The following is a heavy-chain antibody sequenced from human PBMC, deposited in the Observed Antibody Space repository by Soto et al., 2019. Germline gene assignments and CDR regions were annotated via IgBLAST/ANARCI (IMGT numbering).Heavy chain of an antibody. CDR3: ARTTIAATGPRGYYYHYYMDV. Sequence: SETLSLTCTVSGGSISSSNYYWGWIRQPPGKGLEWIGNIFHSGSTYYNPSLKSRVTISVDTSKNQFSLKLSSVTAADTGVYYCARTTIAATGPRGYYYHYYMDVWGKGTTVTVSS. J-gene: IGHJ6*03. V-gene: IGHV4-39*01. CDR1: GGSISSSNYY. CDR2: IFHSGST. D-gene: IGHD6-13*01.